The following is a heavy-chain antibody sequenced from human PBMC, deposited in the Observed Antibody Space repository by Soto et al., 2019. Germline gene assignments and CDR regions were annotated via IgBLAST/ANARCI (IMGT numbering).Heavy chain of an antibody. CDR2: VTSSGQT. CDR3: ARHSETALVTGFDS. V-gene: IGHV4-39*01. D-gene: IGHD5-18*01. CDR1: GVSVPNIRYD. J-gene: IGHJ4*02. Sequence: PTETLSLTCTVTGVSVPNIRYDLVWVRQAPAKGLEWIGAVTSSGQTFNIPSLESRVAISADASKNEFYLSLTSVTAADTAVYYCARHSETALVTGFDSWGQG.